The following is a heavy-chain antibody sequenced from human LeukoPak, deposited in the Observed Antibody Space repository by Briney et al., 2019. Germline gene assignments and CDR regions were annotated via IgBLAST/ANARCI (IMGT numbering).Heavy chain of an antibody. J-gene: IGHJ5*02. D-gene: IGHD4-17*01. V-gene: IGHV4-34*01. CDR1: GGSFSGYY. Sequence: PSETLSLTCAVYGGSFSGYYWCWIRQPPGKGLEWIGEMNHSGSTNYNPSLKSRVTISVDTSKNQFSLKLSSVTAADTGVYYCARVDGDYFGWFDPWGQGTLVTVSS. CDR3: ARVDGDYFGWFDP. CDR2: MNHSGST.